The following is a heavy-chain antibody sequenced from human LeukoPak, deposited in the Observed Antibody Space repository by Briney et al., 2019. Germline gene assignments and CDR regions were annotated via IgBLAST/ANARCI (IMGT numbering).Heavy chain of an antibody. CDR1: GFTFSSYW. V-gene: IGHV3-7*01. J-gene: IGHJ4*02. Sequence: QSGGSLRLSCAASGFTFSSYWMSWVRQAPGKGLEWVANIKQDGSEKYYVDSVKGRFTISRDNAKNSLYLQMNSLRAEDTAVYYCARAGPESVYYDFWSGYYPLDYWGQGTLVTVSS. CDR2: IKQDGSEK. D-gene: IGHD3-3*01. CDR3: ARAGPESVYYDFWSGYYPLDY.